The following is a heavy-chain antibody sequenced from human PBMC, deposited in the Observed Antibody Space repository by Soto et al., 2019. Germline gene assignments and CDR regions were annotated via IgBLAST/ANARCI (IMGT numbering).Heavy chain of an antibody. CDR3: ARHNYGSGSTYFDY. Sequence: SETLSHTCTFSGGSIISYYWSWIRQPPGKGLEWIGYIYYSGSTNYNPSLKSRVTISVDTSKNQFSLKLNSMTAADTAVYYCARHNYGSGSTYFDYWGQGTLVTVSS. CDR2: IYYSGST. J-gene: IGHJ4*02. D-gene: IGHD3-10*01. CDR1: GGSIISYY. V-gene: IGHV4-59*08.